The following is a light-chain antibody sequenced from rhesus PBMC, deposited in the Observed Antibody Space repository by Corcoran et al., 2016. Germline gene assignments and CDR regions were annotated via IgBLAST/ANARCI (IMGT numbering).Light chain of an antibody. Sequence: DVVMTQSPLSLPITPGQPASISCRSSQSLVHSNGNTYLSWYQQKPGQPPWLRIYKVSNRDSVVPDRFSGSGAGTECPLKISRVEAEGVGVCYCGQGTHWYSFGQGTKVEIK. J-gene: IGKJ2*01. CDR1: QSLVHSNGNTY. CDR3: GQGTHWYS. V-gene: IGKV2-64*01. CDR2: KVS.